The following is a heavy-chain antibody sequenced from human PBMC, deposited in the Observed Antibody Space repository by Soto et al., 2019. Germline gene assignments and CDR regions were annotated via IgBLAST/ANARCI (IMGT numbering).Heavy chain of an antibody. V-gene: IGHV3-7*01. J-gene: IGHJ4*02. CDR1: GFTISNYW. CDR2: IKEDGSKK. D-gene: IGHD3-10*01. CDR3: VKYQAPGSYQVY. Sequence: EVQLVESGGGLVQPGGSLRLSCAAYGFTISNYWMNWVRQAPGKGPEWVANIKEDGSKKYYVDSEKGRITISSDTAKNSMYLQMHSLRAEDAAVYYVVKYQAPGSYQVYWGQGTLVTVSP.